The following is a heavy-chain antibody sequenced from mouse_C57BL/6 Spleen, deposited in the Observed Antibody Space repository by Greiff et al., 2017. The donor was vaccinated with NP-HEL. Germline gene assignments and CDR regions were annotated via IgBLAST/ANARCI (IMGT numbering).Heavy chain of an antibody. CDR1: GYTFTSYG. Sequence: QVQLQQSGAELARPGASVKLSCKASGYTFTSYGISWVKQRTGQGLEWIGEIYPRSGNTYYNEKFKGKATLTADKSSSTAYMELRSLTSEDSAVYFGARWDYDYWGQGTLVTVSA. D-gene: IGHD2-4*01. J-gene: IGHJ3*01. CDR3: ARWDYDY. V-gene: IGHV1-81*01. CDR2: IYPRSGNT.